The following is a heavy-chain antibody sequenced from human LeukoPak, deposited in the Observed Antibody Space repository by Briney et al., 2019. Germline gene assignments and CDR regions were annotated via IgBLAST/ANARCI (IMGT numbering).Heavy chain of an antibody. Sequence: SETLSLTCTVSGGSLSSYYWSWIRQPPGKGLEWIGYIYYSGSTNYNPSLKSRVTISVDTSKNQFSLRLSSVTAADTAVYYCARDPTSRDSSGYKDYYWYFDLWGRGTLVTVSS. CDR1: GGSLSSYY. CDR2: IYYSGST. J-gene: IGHJ2*01. CDR3: ARDPTSRDSSGYKDYYWYFDL. V-gene: IGHV4-59*01. D-gene: IGHD3-22*01.